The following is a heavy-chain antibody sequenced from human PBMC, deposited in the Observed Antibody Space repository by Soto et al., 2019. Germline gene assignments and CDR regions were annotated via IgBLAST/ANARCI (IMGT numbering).Heavy chain of an antibody. CDR2: ISAYNGNT. Sequence: ASVKVSCKASGYTFTSYGISWVRQAPGQGLEWMGWISAYNGNTNYAQKLQGRVTMTTDTSTSTAYMELRSLRSDDTAVYYCAKNNWNDGIDAFDIWGQGTMVTVSS. CDR1: GYTFTSYG. V-gene: IGHV1-18*04. J-gene: IGHJ3*02. D-gene: IGHD1-20*01. CDR3: AKNNWNDGIDAFDI.